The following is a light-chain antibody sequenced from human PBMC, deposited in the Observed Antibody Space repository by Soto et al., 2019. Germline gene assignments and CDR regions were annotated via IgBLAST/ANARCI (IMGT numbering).Light chain of an antibody. Sequence: QSVLTQPPSASGAPGQTVTISCSGSISNIGTNYVYWYQQLPGTAPKLLINRSNQRPSGVPDRFSGSKSGASASLAISGLRSEDAADYYCAAWDDSLTGGLFGGGTKLTVL. CDR3: AAWDDSLTGGL. J-gene: IGLJ3*02. CDR1: ISNIGTNY. CDR2: RSN. V-gene: IGLV1-47*01.